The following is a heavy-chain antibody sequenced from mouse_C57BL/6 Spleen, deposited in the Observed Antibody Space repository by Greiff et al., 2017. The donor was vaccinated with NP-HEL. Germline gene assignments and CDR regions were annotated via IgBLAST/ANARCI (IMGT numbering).Heavy chain of an antibody. D-gene: IGHD2-4*01. CDR2: IYPRSGNT. CDR1: GYTFTSYG. Sequence: VQLQQSGAELARPGASVKLSCKASGYTFTSYGMSWVKQRPGQGLEWIGEIYPRSGNTYYNEKFKGKATLTADKSSSTAYMELRSLTSEDSAVYFCARTYYDYDRYYFDYWGQGTTLTVSS. CDR3: ARTYYDYDRYYFDY. J-gene: IGHJ2*01. V-gene: IGHV1-81*01.